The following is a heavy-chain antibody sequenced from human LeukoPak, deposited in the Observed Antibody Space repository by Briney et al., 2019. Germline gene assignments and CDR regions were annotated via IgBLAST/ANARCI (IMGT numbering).Heavy chain of an antibody. CDR3: AKDWGQRGVGASLGH. CDR1: GFTFSSYE. V-gene: IGHV3-30*18. J-gene: IGHJ4*02. D-gene: IGHD1-26*01. CDR2: ISYDGSNS. Sequence: GGSLRLSCAASGFTFSSYEMNWVRQAPGKGLEWVSFISYDGSNSVHADSVMGRFTISRDNSKNTVDLQINSLRHEDTAVYYCAKDWGQRGVGASLGHWGQGTLVIVSS.